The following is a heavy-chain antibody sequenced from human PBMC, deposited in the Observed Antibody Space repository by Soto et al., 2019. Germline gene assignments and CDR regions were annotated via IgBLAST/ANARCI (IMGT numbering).Heavy chain of an antibody. D-gene: IGHD3-10*01. V-gene: IGHV3-72*01. CDR3: ARYGYYYGMDV. Sequence: GGSLRLSCAASGFTFRDYYMDWVRQAPGKGLEWVGRIRNKANNYATEYAASVKDRFTISRDNAKNSLYLQMNSLRAEDTAVYYCARYGYYYGMDVWGQGTTVTVSS. CDR2: IRNKANNYAT. J-gene: IGHJ6*02. CDR1: GFTFRDYY.